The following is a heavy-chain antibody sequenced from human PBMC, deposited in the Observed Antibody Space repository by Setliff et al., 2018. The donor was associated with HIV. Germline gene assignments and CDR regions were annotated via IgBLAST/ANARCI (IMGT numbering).Heavy chain of an antibody. CDR3: VGGIRGARFSP. CDR1: GGSMSSYY. D-gene: IGHD3-10*01. J-gene: IGHJ5*02. Sequence: ASETLSLTCTVSGGSMSSYYWSWIRQTPGKGLEWIGYVYYRGSTNYNPSLKSRVTISIDTSNNQFSLKMTSMTAADTAVYYCVGGIRGARFSPWGQGTLVTVSS. V-gene: IGHV4-59*01. CDR2: VYYRGST.